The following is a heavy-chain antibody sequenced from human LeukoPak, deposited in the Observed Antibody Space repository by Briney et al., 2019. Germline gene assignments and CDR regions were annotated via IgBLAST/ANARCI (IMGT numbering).Heavy chain of an antibody. J-gene: IGHJ4*02. CDR3: ASALPGYDYVWGSYRSHNLDY. D-gene: IGHD3-16*02. V-gene: IGHV1-46*01. CDR2: INPSGGST. CDR1: GYTFTVYY. Sequence: ASVKVSCKASGYTFTVYYMHWVRQAPGQGLEWMGIINPSGGSTSYAQKFQGRVTMTRDTSTSTVYMELSSLRSEDTAVYYCASALPGYDYVWGSYRSHNLDYWGQGTLVTVSS.